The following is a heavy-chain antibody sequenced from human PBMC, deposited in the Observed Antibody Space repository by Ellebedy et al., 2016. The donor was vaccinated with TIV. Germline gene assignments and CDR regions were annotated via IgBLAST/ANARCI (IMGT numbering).Heavy chain of an antibody. CDR1: GYTFTSYY. Sequence: AASVKVSCKASGYTFTSYYMHWVRQAPGQGLEWMGIINPSGGSTSYAQKFQGRVTMTRDTSTSTVYMELSSLRSEDTAVYYCARDILYGSGSYYSRYFDYWGQGTLVTVSS. V-gene: IGHV1-46*01. CDR2: INPSGGST. J-gene: IGHJ4*02. CDR3: ARDILYGSGSYYSRYFDY. D-gene: IGHD3-10*01.